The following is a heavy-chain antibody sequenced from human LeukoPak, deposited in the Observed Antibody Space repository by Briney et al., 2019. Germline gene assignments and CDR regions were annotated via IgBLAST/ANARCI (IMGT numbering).Heavy chain of an antibody. CDR2: IIPNLGTT. V-gene: IGHV1-69*04. CDR1: GGTSNSHA. D-gene: IGHD3-22*01. Sequence: SVKVSCKASGGTSNSHAISWVRQAPGQGLEWMGRIIPNLGTTNRAQNFQDRVTLTADKSTNTAYMELTSLTSDDTAVYYCATTNDGGGYQWGDFFDFWGQGTLVTVPS. J-gene: IGHJ4*02. CDR3: ATTNDGGGYQWGDFFDF.